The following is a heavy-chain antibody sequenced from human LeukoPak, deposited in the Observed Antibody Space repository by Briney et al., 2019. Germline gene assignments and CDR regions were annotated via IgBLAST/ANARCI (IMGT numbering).Heavy chain of an antibody. D-gene: IGHD5-18*01. CDR3: ARGGIQLGLDYCYGMDV. CDR1: GYSFTSYW. J-gene: IGHJ6*02. CDR2: IYPGDSDT. Sequence: GESLKISCKGSGYSFTSYWIGWVRQMPGKGLEWMGIIYPGDSDTRYSPSFQGQVTISADKSISTAYLQWSSLKASDTAMYYCARGGIQLGLDYCYGMDVWGQGTTVTVSS. V-gene: IGHV5-51*01.